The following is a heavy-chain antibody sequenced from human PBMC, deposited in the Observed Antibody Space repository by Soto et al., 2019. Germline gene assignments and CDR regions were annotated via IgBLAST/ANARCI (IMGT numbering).Heavy chain of an antibody. V-gene: IGHV4-59*08. CDR1: GGSISNYY. CDR2: IHYSGST. CDR3: ARGHYDFWSGYFVTIDY. J-gene: IGHJ4*02. Sequence: QVQLQESGPGLVKPSETLSLTCTVSGGSISNYYWSWIRQPPGKGLEWIGYIHYSGSTKYNPSLKSRVAISADTSKNQFSLKLSSVTAADTAMYYCARGHYDFWSGYFVTIDYWGQGTLVTVS. D-gene: IGHD3-3*01.